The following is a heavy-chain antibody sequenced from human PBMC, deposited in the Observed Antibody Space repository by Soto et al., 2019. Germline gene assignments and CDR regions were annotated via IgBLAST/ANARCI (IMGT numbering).Heavy chain of an antibody. V-gene: IGHV4-34*01. CDR3: ARSLGPMVRGVIIN. CDR2: INHSGST. D-gene: IGHD3-10*01. CDR1: GGSFSGYY. J-gene: IGHJ4*02. Sequence: QVQLQQWGAGLLKPSETLSLTCAVYGGSFSGYYWSWIRQPPGKGLEWIGEINHSGSTNYNPSLKSRVTRSVATSKNQFSLKLSSVTAADTAVYYCARSLGPMVRGVIINWGQGTLVTVSS.